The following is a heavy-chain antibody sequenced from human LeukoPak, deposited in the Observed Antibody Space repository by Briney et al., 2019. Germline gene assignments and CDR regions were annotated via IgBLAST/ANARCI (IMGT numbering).Heavy chain of an antibody. D-gene: IGHD5-24*01. Sequence: PSETLSLTCAVSDYSVTNDYYWAWIRQPPGKGLQWIGTIYHSGSTYYNPSPSLKSRIMMSVDTSKNQFSLKLSSVTAADTAVYYCAREAVVQTSMAVYYFDYWGQGTLVTVSS. CDR1: DYSVTNDYY. V-gene: IGHV4-38-2*02. CDR3: AREAVVQTSMAVYYFDY. J-gene: IGHJ4*02. CDR2: IYHSGST.